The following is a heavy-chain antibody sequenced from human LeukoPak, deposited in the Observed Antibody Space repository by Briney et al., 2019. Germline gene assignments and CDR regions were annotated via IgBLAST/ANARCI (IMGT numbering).Heavy chain of an antibody. CDR1: GGXLNPYY. V-gene: IGHV4-4*07. J-gene: IGHJ4*02. CDR3: ARTSASGATYFDY. CDR2: IYFSGNT. D-gene: IGHD1-26*01. Sequence: SETLSLTCTVSGGXLNPYYWSWIRQPAGKGLEWIGRIYFSGNTHYIPSLQSRGTISVDTSKNQFSLKLSSVAAADTAVYYCARTSASGATYFDYWGQGALVTVSS.